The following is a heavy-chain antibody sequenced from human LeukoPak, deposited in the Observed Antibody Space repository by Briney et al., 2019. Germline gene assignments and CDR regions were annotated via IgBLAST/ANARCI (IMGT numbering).Heavy chain of an antibody. CDR2: ISGSGGST. D-gene: IGHD6-6*01. J-gene: IGHJ4*02. V-gene: IGHV3-23*01. CDR1: GFTFSSYA. Sequence: GGSLRLSCAASGFTFSSYARIWLRQAPAKGLAWVSAISGSGGSTYYADSVKGRFTISRDNTKNTLYLRMNSLRAEDTAVYYCATNLRYSSSSGYWGQGTLVTVSS. CDR3: ATNLRYSSSSGY.